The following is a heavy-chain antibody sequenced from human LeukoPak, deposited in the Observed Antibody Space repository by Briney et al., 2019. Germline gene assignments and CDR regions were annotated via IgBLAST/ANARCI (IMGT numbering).Heavy chain of an antibody. CDR3: ARDPPGARGSFDY. V-gene: IGHV1-8*01. D-gene: IGHD7-27*01. CDR2: MNPDSGNT. Sequence: ASVTVSFKASGYTFTSYDINWVRQATGQGLEWMGWMNPDSGNTGYAQKFQGRVTMTRNTSISTAYMELSSLRSEDTAVYYCARDPPGARGSFDYWGQGTLVTVSS. J-gene: IGHJ4*02. CDR1: GYTFTSYD.